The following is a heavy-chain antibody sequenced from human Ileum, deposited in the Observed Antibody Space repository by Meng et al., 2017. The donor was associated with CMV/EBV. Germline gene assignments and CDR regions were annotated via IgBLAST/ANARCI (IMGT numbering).Heavy chain of an antibody. CDR1: GFTFSSYA. J-gene: IGHJ5*02. CDR3: AKDRICFGPTCYTGGKLDT. Sequence: GGSLRLSCAASGFTFSSYAMSWVRQAPGKGLECVATITGSGANIYYADSVKGRFTISRDNSKNRLYLQMDSLSADDTAIYYCAKDRICFGPTCYTGGKLDTWGQGTLVTVSS. D-gene: IGHD2-2*01. CDR2: ITGSGANI. V-gene: IGHV3-23*01.